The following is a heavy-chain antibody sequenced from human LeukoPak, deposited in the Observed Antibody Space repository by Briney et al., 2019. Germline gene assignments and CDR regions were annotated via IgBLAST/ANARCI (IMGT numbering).Heavy chain of an antibody. CDR2: ISGSGGTT. CDR3: AREFVVISFDY. D-gene: IGHD3-22*01. V-gene: IGHV3-23*01. J-gene: IGHJ4*02. Sequence: QPGGSLRLSCAASGFTFSSYAMSWVRQAPGKGLEWVSAISGSGGTTYYADSVKGRFTISRDNAKNSLYLQMNSLRAEDTAVYYCAREFVVISFDYWGQGTLVTVSS. CDR1: GFTFSSYA.